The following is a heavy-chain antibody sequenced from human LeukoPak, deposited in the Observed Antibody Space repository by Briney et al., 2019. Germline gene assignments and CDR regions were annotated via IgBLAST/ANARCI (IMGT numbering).Heavy chain of an antibody. V-gene: IGHV4-34*01. CDR2: INHSGST. CDR1: GGSFSGYY. CDR3: ARGYCSGGSCYGWFDP. D-gene: IGHD2-15*01. Sequence: PSETLSLTCAVYGGSFSGYYWSWIRQPPGKGLEWIGEINHSGSTNYNPSLKGRVTISVDTSKNQFSLKLSSVTAADTAVYYCARGYCSGGSCYGWFDPWGQGTLVTVSS. J-gene: IGHJ5*02.